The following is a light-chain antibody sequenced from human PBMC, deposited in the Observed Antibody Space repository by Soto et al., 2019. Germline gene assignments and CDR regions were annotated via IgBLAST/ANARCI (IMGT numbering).Light chain of an antibody. CDR2: GAS. CDR3: QQDYNLTLT. Sequence: PGEIFTLSCSASQSVSRSYLTWYQQKPGKAPRLLIYGASTRATSIPARFSGSGYGTDFTLTISSLQPEDFAVYYCQQDYNLTLTFGGGTKVDIK. CDR1: QSVSRSY. V-gene: IGKV3D-7*01. J-gene: IGKJ4*01.